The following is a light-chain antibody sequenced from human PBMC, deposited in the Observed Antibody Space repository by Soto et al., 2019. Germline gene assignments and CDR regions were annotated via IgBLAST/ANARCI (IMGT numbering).Light chain of an antibody. Sequence: DIHMTQSPSSLSASVGASVTITCQASQDITNYLNWYQQKPGRAPRLLIYAASSLQSGVPSRFSGSGSGTDFTLTISSLQPEDFATYYCQQSYSTPRTFGQGTKVDI. CDR3: QQSYSTPRT. CDR1: QDITNY. V-gene: IGKV1-39*01. CDR2: AAS. J-gene: IGKJ1*01.